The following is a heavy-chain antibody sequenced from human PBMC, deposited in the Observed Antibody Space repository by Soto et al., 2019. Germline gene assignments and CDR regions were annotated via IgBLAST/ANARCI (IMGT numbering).Heavy chain of an antibody. Sequence: DVQLVESGGGLVKPGGSLRLSCAASGFTFSNAWMNCVRQAPGKGLEWVGRIKSNADGGTADYAASVKGRFIITRDDSQSSLYLQINSLTTEDTAVYYCTTDVGDYWGQGTLVIVSS. J-gene: IGHJ4*02. CDR2: IKSNADGGTA. V-gene: IGHV3-15*07. CDR3: TTDVGDY. CDR1: GFTFSNAW.